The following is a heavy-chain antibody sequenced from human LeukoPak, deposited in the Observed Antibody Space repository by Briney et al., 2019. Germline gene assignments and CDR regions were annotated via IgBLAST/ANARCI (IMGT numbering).Heavy chain of an antibody. V-gene: IGHV3-30*18. CDR3: AKDLKRTAMVRYYDSSGYTFDY. CDR2: ISYVGSNK. D-gene: IGHD3-22*01. Sequence: GGSLRLSCAASGFTFSSYGMHWVRQAPGKGLEWVAVISYVGSNKYYADSVKGRFTISRDNSKNTLYLQMNSLRAEDTAVYYCAKDLKRTAMVRYYDSSGYTFDYWGQGTLVTVSS. CDR1: GFTFSSYG. J-gene: IGHJ4*02.